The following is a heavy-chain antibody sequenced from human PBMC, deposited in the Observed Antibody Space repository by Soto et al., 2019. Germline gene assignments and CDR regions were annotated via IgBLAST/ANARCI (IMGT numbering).Heavy chain of an antibody. CDR2: IYYSGST. CDR1: GGSISSGGYY. D-gene: IGHD3-22*01. Sequence: PSETLSLTCTVSGGSISSGGYYWSWIRQHPGKGLEWIGYIYYSGSTYYNPSLKSRVTISVDTSKNQFSLKLSSVTAADTAVYYCARQDSSGYPDYWGQGTLVTVSS. J-gene: IGHJ4*02. V-gene: IGHV4-31*03. CDR3: ARQDSSGYPDY.